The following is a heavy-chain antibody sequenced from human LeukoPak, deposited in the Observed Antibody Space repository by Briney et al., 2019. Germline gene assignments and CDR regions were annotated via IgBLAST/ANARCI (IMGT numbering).Heavy chain of an antibody. CDR3: TRVGLQQLEYFDY. CDR2: IRSKAYGGTT. D-gene: IGHD6-13*01. J-gene: IGHJ4*02. Sequence: GGSLRLSCAASGFTSSNYYMSWVRQAPGEGLEWVGFIRSKAYGGTTEYAASVKGRFTISRDDSKSIAYLQVNSLKTEDTAVYYCTRVGLQQLEYFDYWGQGTLVTVSS. V-gene: IGHV3-49*04. CDR1: GFTSSNYY.